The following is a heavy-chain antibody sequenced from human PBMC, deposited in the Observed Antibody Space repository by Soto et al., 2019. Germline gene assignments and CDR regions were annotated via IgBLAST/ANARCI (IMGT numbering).Heavy chain of an antibody. CDR2: IKSKTDGGTT. J-gene: IGHJ4*02. V-gene: IGHV3-15*01. CDR1: GFTFSNAW. D-gene: IGHD2-15*01. Sequence: EVQLVESGGGLVKPGGSLRLSCAASGFTFSNAWMSWVRQAPGKGLEWVGRIKSKTDGGTTDYAAPVKGRFTISRDDSKNTLYLQMNSLKTEDTAVYYCTTGSRICSGGSCYSHLSGYWGQGTLVTVSS. CDR3: TTGSRICSGGSCYSHLSGY.